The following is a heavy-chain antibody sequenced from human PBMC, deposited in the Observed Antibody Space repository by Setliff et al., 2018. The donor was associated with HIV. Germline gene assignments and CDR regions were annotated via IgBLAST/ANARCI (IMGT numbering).Heavy chain of an antibody. CDR3: ARGPEGVAGGDY. D-gene: IGHD3-3*01. CDR2: IYYSGST. J-gene: IGHJ4*02. CDR1: GGSISSGGYY. V-gene: IGHV4-31*03. Sequence: SETLSLTCTVSGGSISSGGYYWNWIRQHPGEGLEWIGYIYYSGSTYYNPSLKSRVAISVDTSKNQFSLKLSSVTAADTAVYYCARGPEGVAGGDYWGQGILVTVSS.